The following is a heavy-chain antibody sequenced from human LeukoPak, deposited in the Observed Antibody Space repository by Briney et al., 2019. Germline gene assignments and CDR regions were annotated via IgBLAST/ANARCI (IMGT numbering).Heavy chain of an antibody. CDR3: ARDRGLLSFGDYYMDV. CDR2: ITNSGSII. V-gene: IGHV3-11*01. D-gene: IGHD3-10*01. CDR1: GFTFSDYY. J-gene: IGHJ6*03. Sequence: PGGSLRLSCAASGFTFSDYYMSWIRQAPGKGLEWVSYITNSGSIIYYADSVKGRFTISRDNARNSLFLQMNSLRAEDTALYYCARDRGLLSFGDYYMDVWGKGTTVTVSS.